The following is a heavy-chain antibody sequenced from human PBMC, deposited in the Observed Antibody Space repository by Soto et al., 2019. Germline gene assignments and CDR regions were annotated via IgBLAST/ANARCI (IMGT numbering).Heavy chain of an antibody. CDR2: ISYDGNNK. Sequence: GGSLRLSCAASGFTFSTYAMEWVRQAPGKGLDWVALISYDGNNKYYADSVRGRFTISRDNSKSTLYLQMNTRRPEDTALYFCARPVEPFYYYGMDVWGQGTTVTVSS. V-gene: IGHV3-30-3*01. J-gene: IGHJ6*02. CDR3: ARPVEPFYYYGMDV. CDR1: GFTFSTYA.